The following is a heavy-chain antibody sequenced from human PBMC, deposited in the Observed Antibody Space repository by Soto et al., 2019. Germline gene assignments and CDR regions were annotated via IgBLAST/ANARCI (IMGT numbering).Heavy chain of an antibody. J-gene: IGHJ4*02. D-gene: IGHD6-13*01. CDR2: IYYSGST. V-gene: IGHV4-59*01. Sequence: QVQLQESGPGLVKPSETLSLTCTVSGGSISSYYWSWIRQPPGKGLEWIGYIYYSGSTNYNPSLMSRVTISVDTSKNQFSLKLISVTAAYTAVYYCAGSWALYSDYWGQGTLVTVSS. CDR3: AGSWALYSDY. CDR1: GGSISSYY.